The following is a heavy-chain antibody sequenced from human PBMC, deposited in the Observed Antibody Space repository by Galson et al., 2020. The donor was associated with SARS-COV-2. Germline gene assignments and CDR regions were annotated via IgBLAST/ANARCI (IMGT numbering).Heavy chain of an antibody. CDR2: ITSGSANI. CDR3: ARDGSYYYDDSGPFYYYGLDV. V-gene: IGHV3-21*01. D-gene: IGHD3-22*01. CDR1: GFIFSNYP. Sequence: KIGESLKISCAASGFIFSNYPMNWVRQAQGKGLECISSITSGSANIYYADSVKGRFTISRDNAKNTLYLQVSSLRVEDTAVYYCARDGSYYYDDSGPFYYYGLDVWGQGTTVTVSS. J-gene: IGHJ6*02.